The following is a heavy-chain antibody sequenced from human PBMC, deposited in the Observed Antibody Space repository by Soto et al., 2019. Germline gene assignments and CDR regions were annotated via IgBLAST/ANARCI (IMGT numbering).Heavy chain of an antibody. V-gene: IGHV1-69*01. CDR2: IIPIFGTA. Sequence: QVQLVQSGAEVKKPGSSVKVSCKASGGTFSSYAISWVRQAPGQGLEWMGGIIPIFGTANYAQKFQGRVTITADESTSPAYMELSSLRSKDTTVYYCARYRMNTVTHAEYFQHWGPGTLVTVSS. D-gene: IGHD4-17*01. CDR3: ARYRMNTVTHAEYFQH. CDR1: GGTFSSYA. J-gene: IGHJ1*01.